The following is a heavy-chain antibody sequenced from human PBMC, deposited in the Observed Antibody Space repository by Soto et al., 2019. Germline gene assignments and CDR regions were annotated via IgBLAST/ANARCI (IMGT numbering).Heavy chain of an antibody. CDR2: ISAYNGNT. V-gene: IGHV1-18*01. CDR1: GYTFTSYG. D-gene: IGHD6-6*01. Sequence: GASVKVSCKASGYTFTSYGISWVRQAPGQGLEWMGWISAYNGNTNYAQKLQGRVTMTTDTSTSTAYMELRSLRSDDTAVYYCARGHRMVEYSSSSRRFWFDPWGQGTLVNLSS. CDR3: ARGHRMVEYSSSSRRFWFDP. J-gene: IGHJ5*02.